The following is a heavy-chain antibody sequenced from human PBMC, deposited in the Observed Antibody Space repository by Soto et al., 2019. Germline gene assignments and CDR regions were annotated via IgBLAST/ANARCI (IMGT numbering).Heavy chain of an antibody. CDR2: IIPIFGTA. CDR3: AHRKSGSSLDGAFDY. D-gene: IGHD6-13*01. J-gene: IGHJ4*02. CDR1: GGTFSSYA. Sequence: QVQLVQSGAEVKKPGSSVKVSCKASGGTFSSYAISWVRQAPGQGLEWMGGIIPIFGTANYAQKFQGRVTITAEEVTSTSYMEMSRLRSEDKAVYYCAHRKSGSSLDGAFDYWGQGTLVTVSS. V-gene: IGHV1-69*12.